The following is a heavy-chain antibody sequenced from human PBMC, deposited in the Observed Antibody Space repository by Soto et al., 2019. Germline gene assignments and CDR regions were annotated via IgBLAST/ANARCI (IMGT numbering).Heavy chain of an antibody. CDR2: INSDGSST. J-gene: IGHJ6*02. D-gene: IGHD4-17*01. Sequence: GGSLRLSCAASGFTFSSYWVHWVRQAPGKGLVWVSRINSDGSSTSYADSVKGRFTISRDNAKNTLYLQMNSLRAEDTAVYYCAKTYGDPDYYYYYGMDVWGQGTTVTVS. CDR1: GFTFSSYW. V-gene: IGHV3-74*01. CDR3: AKTYGDPDYYYYYGMDV.